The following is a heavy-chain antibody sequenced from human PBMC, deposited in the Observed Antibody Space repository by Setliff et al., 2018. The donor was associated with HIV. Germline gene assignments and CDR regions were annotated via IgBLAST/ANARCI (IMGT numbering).Heavy chain of an antibody. CDR3: ARYYSGWDLLPFDT. Sequence: GASVKVSCKASGDIFTSYYMHWVRQAPGQGPEWMGVINPSGGSTIYAQKFQGRVTMTRDTSTSTAYMELSSPRSEDTAVYYCARYYSGWDLLPFDTWGQGTPVTVSS. CDR1: GDIFTSYY. V-gene: IGHV1-46*01. CDR2: INPSGGST. J-gene: IGHJ4*02. D-gene: IGHD1-26*01.